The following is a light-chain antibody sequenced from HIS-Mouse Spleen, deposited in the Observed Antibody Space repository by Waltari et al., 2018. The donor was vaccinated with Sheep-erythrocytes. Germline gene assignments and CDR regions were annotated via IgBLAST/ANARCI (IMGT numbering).Light chain of an antibody. V-gene: IGKV3-20*01. Sequence: EIVLTQSPGTLSVSPGERATLSCRASQSISSSYLSCHQQKPGQAPRLLIYGASSRATGIPDRFSGSWSGTDFPLTISRLEPEDFAVYYCQQYGSSPTFGQGTKLEIK. CDR1: QSISSSY. CDR2: GAS. J-gene: IGKJ2*01. CDR3: QQYGSSPT.